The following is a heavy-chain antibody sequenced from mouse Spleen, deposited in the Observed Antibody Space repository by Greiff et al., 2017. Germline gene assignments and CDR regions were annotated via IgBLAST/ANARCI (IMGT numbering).Heavy chain of an antibody. CDR2: IWGDGST. Sequence: QVQLQQSGPGLVAPSQSLSITCTVSGFSLTGYGVNWVRQPPGKGLEWLGMIWGDGSTDYNSALKSRLSISKDNSKSQVFLKMNSLQTDDTARYYCARDNYGYGAWFAYWGQGTLVTVSA. D-gene: IGHD1-2*01. V-gene: IGHV2-6-7*01. J-gene: IGHJ3*01. CDR3: ARDNYGYGAWFAY. CDR1: GFSLTGYG.